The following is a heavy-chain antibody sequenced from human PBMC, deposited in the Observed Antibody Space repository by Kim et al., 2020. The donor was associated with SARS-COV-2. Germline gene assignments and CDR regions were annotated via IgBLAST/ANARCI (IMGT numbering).Heavy chain of an antibody. CDR2: INPNSGGT. V-gene: IGHV1-2*02. J-gene: IGHJ6*03. Sequence: ASVKVSCKASGYTFTGYYMHWVRQAPGQGLEWMGWINPNSGGTNYAQKFQGRVTMTRDTSISTAYMELSRLRSDDTAVYYCARETHGVVVVPAATYYYMDVWGKGTTGTVSS. CDR1: GYTFTGYY. CDR3: ARETHGVVVVPAATYYYMDV. D-gene: IGHD2-2*01.